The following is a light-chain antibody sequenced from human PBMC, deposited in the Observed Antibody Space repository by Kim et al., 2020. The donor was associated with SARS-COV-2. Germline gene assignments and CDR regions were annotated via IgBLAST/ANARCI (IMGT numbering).Light chain of an antibody. Sequence: SSELTQDPAVSVALGQTVRITCQGDSLRTYHASWYQQKPGQAPSLVIYAKTNRPSGIPDPSSGSSSGNTASLTIPGTLAEYVADYFCHSRDSSGNHVLFG. V-gene: IGLV3-19*01. CDR2: AKT. CDR3: HSRDSSGNHVL. J-gene: IGLJ2*01. CDR1: SLRTYH.